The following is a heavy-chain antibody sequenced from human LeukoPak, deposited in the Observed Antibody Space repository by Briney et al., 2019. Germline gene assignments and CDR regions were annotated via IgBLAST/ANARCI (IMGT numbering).Heavy chain of an antibody. CDR2: IYYSGST. V-gene: IGHV4-59*02. CDR1: GGSVSNYY. Sequence: SETLSLTCTVSGGSVSNYYWSWIRQPPGKGLEWIGYIYYSGSTDYNPSLKSRVAISVDTSKNQFCLRLSSVPAADTAVYYCARAPAAGDYYGMDVWGQGTTVTVSS. D-gene: IGHD6-13*01. CDR3: ARAPAAGDYYGMDV. J-gene: IGHJ6*02.